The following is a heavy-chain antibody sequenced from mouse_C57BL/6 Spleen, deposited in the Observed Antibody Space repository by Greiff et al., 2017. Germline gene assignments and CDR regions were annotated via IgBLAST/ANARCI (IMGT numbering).Heavy chain of an antibody. Sequence: EVQLQQPGAELVKPGASVKLSCKASGFNITDYYMHWVKQRTEQGLEWIGRIDPADGETKYAQKFQGKATFTADTSSNTAYLQLSSLTSEDTAVYYCARMCYCASSYFAYWGQGTTLTVSS. CDR3: ARMCYCASSYFAY. CDR2: IDPADGET. J-gene: IGHJ2*01. V-gene: IGHV14-2*01. D-gene: IGHD1-1*01. CDR1: GFNITDYY.